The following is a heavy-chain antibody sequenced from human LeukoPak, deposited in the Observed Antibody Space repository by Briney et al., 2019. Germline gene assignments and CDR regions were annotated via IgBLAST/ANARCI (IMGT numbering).Heavy chain of an antibody. CDR3: ARDPYSGGYGDYYYYYMDV. D-gene: IGHD1-26*01. Sequence: PGGSLRLSCAASGFTFSSYAMSWVRQAPGKGLEWVSAISGSGGSTYYADSVKGRFTISRDNAKNSLYLQINSLRAEDRAVYYCARDPYSGGYGDYYYYYMDVWGKGTTVTISS. J-gene: IGHJ6*03. V-gene: IGHV3-23*01. CDR1: GFTFSSYA. CDR2: ISGSGGST.